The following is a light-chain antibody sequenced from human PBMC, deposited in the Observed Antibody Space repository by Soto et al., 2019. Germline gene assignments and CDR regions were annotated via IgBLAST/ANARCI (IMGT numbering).Light chain of an antibody. CDR2: GAS. Sequence: EIVMTQSPATLSVSPGERATLSCRASQSVSGNLAWYQQKRGQAPRLLIYGASTRATGIPVRFSGSGSGTEFTLTISSLQSEDFAFYYCQHYNNWPLTFGGGTKVEIK. CDR1: QSVSGN. V-gene: IGKV3-15*01. CDR3: QHYNNWPLT. J-gene: IGKJ4*01.